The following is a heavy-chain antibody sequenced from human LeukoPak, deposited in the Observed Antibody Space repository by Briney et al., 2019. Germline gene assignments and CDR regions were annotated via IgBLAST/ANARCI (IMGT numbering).Heavy chain of an antibody. CDR3: ARSRRDGYNYYFDY. CDR1: GFTFSDYY. CDR2: INWNGGST. D-gene: IGHD5-24*01. J-gene: IGHJ4*02. Sequence: GGSLRLSCAASGFTFSDYYMSWIRQAPGKGLEWVSGINWNGGSTGYADSVKGRFTISRDNAKNSLYLQMNSLRAEDTALYHCARSRRDGYNYYFDYWGQGTLVTVSS. V-gene: IGHV3-20*01.